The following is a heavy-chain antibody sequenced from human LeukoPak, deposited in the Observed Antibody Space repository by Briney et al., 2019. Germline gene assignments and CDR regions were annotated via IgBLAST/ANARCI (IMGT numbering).Heavy chain of an antibody. D-gene: IGHD3-16*02. CDR1: GYTFTSNY. CDR3: ARERVFYDYVWGSYPDAFDI. V-gene: IGHV1-46*01. CDR2: ISPSGGST. J-gene: IGHJ3*02. Sequence: ASVKVSCKAFGYTFTSNYMHWVRQAPGQGPEWMGVISPSGGSTTYAQKFQGRVTLTRDMSTSTDYLELSSLRSEDTAVYYCARERVFYDYVWGSYPDAFDIWGQGTMVTVSS.